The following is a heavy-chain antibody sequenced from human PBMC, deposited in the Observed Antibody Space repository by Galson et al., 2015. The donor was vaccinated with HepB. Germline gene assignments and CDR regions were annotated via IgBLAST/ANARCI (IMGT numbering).Heavy chain of an antibody. D-gene: IGHD2-15*01. CDR3: ATAYRCSGGRCDSLGDY. CDR2: ISGSGYTT. V-gene: IGHV3-23*01. Sequence: SLRLSCAASGFTFSSYAMSWVRQAPGKGLEWVSAISGSGYTTYYGDSAEGRFTISRDNSKNTLYLQMNSLRAEDTAISYCATAYRCSGGRCDSLGDYWGQGTLVTVSS. J-gene: IGHJ4*02. CDR1: GFTFSSYA.